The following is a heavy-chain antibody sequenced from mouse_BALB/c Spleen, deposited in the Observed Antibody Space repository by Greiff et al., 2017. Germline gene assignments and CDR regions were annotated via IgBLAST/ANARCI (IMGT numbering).Heavy chain of an antibody. CDR1: GYSITSDYA. CDR3: ARGTTMITTYAMDY. V-gene: IGHV3-2*02. J-gene: IGHJ4*01. Sequence: ESGPGLVKPSQSLSLTCTVTGYSITSDYAWNWIRQFPGNKLEWMGYISYSGSTSYNPSLKSRISITRDTSKNQFFLQLNSVTTEDTATYYCARGTTMITTYAMDYWGQGTSVTVSS. D-gene: IGHD2-4*01. CDR2: ISYSGST.